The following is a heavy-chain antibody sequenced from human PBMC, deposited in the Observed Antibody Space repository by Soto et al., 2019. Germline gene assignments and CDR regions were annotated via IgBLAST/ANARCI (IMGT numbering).Heavy chain of an antibody. Sequence: ASVKVSCKASGYTFTGYYMHWVRQAPGQGLEWMGWINPNSGGTNYAQKFQGWVTMTRDTSISTAYMELSRLRSDDTAVYYCARGSSYDFWSGYFGTDAFDIWGQGTMVTVSS. CDR3: ARGSSYDFWSGYFGTDAFDI. D-gene: IGHD3-3*01. CDR1: GYTFTGYY. CDR2: INPNSGGT. V-gene: IGHV1-2*04. J-gene: IGHJ3*02.